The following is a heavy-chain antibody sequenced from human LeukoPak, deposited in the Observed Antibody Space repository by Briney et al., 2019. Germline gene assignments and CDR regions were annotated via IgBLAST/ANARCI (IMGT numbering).Heavy chain of an antibody. CDR3: ARETGSAVGSTDFDY. J-gene: IGHJ4*02. V-gene: IGHV3-33*01. CDR1: GFTFSSYG. CDR2: IWYDGSNK. Sequence: GGSLRLSCAAPGFTFSSYGMHWVRQAPGKGLEWVAVIWYDGSNKYYADSVKGRFTVSRDNSKNTLYLQMNSLRAEDTAVYYCARETGSAVGSTDFDYWGQXTLVTVSS. D-gene: IGHD4-17*01.